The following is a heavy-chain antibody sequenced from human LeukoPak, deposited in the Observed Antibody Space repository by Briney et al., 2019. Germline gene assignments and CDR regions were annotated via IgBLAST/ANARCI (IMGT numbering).Heavy chain of an antibody. Sequence: ASVKVSCKASGYTFTGYYMHWVRQAPGQGLEWMGWINPNSGNTGYAQKFQGRVTITRNTSISTAYMELSSLRSEDTAVYYCARALDNDFWSGYINPWGQGTLVTVSS. V-gene: IGHV1-8*03. CDR1: GYTFTGYY. D-gene: IGHD3-3*01. J-gene: IGHJ5*02. CDR2: INPNSGNT. CDR3: ARALDNDFWSGYINP.